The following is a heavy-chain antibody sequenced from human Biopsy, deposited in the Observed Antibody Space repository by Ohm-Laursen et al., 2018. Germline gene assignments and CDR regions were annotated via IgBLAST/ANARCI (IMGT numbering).Heavy chain of an antibody. D-gene: IGHD4-11*01. V-gene: IGHV4-61*08. CDR3: ARDSGILNYGNFKYYHYYGMDV. CDR1: GGSINSGGHF. CDR2: IYYSVMT. Sequence: SDTLSLTCSVSGGSINSGGHFWGWVRQSPGKGLEWIGHIYYSVMTNYNPSLQSRVSISVDTSRNQVSLTLSSVTAADTAVYYCARDSGILNYGNFKYYHYYGMDVWGQGTKVTVSS. J-gene: IGHJ6*02.